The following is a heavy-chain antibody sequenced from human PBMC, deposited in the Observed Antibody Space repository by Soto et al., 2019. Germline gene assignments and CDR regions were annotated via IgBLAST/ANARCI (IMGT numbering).Heavy chain of an antibody. CDR2: IFYTGST. V-gene: IGHV4-59*12. Sequence: SETLSLTCTVSDGSISSYYWGWIRQPPGKGLEWIGYIFYTGSTNYNPSLKSRVTISVDTSKNQFSLKLSSVTAADTAVYYCARAGGYDILTGWNYYGMDVWGQGTTVTVSS. CDR3: ARAGGYDILTGWNYYGMDV. CDR1: DGSISSYY. D-gene: IGHD3-9*01. J-gene: IGHJ6*02.